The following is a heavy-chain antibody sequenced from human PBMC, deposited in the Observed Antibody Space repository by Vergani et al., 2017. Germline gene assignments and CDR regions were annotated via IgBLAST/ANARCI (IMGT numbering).Heavy chain of an antibody. CDR2: ISSSSSYI. V-gene: IGHV3-21*01. D-gene: IGHD6-13*01. J-gene: IGHJ2*01. Sequence: EVQLVESGGGLVKPGGSLRLSFAASGFPFSSYSMNWVRQAPGKGLEWVSSISSSSSYIYYADSVKGRFTIPRDNAKNSLYLQMNSLRAEDTAVYYCARDGYSSSLRGSYFDLWGRGTLVTVSS. CDR3: ARDGYSSSLRGSYFDL. CDR1: GFPFSSYS.